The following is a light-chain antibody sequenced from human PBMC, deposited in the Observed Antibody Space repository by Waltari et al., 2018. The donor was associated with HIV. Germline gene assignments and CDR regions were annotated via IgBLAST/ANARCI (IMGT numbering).Light chain of an antibody. Sequence: SSELTQDPVVSVALGQTIKITCQVDSLRSFFANCYQVGPGHAPVFFVYGANRRPSAIPDLFYSSNTRNTSSSTILDSKAVDEDDYYCHSRDSNSDHYVFGGGNRVIV. CDR1: SLRSFF. CDR3: HSRDSNSDHYV. CDR2: GAN. V-gene: IGLV3-19*01. J-gene: IGLJ1*01.